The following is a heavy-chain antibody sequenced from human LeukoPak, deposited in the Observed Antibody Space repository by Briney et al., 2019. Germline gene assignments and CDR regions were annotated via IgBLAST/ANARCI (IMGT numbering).Heavy chain of an antibody. Sequence: PGGSLRLSCAASGFTFSSYAMSWVRQAPGRGLEWVSAISGSGGSTYCADSVKGRFTISRDNSKNTLYLQMNSLRAEDTAVYYCAKASHVVTMVRGVIFDYWGQGTLVTVSS. V-gene: IGHV3-23*01. CDR3: AKASHVVTMVRGVIFDY. CDR2: ISGSGGST. CDR1: GFTFSSYA. D-gene: IGHD3-10*01. J-gene: IGHJ4*02.